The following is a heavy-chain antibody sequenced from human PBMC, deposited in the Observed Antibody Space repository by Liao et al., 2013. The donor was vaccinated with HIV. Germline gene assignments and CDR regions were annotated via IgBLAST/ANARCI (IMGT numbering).Heavy chain of an antibody. J-gene: IGHJ4*02. CDR3: ARTRIAAAGTWKTFDY. CDR1: GGSISSSSYY. D-gene: IGHD6-13*01. Sequence: QVQLQESGPGLVKPSETLSLNCSVSGGSISSSSYYWGWIRQPPGKGLEWIGSIYYSGSTYYNPSLKSRVTISLDTSKNQFSLKLSSVTAADTAVYYCARTRIAAAGTWKTFDYWGQGTLVTVSS. V-gene: IGHV4-39*07. CDR2: IYYSGST.